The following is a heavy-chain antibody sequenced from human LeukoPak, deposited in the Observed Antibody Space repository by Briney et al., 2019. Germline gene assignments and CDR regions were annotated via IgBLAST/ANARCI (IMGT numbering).Heavy chain of an antibody. V-gene: IGHV4-4*09. CDR3: ARGITIFGVGYMDV. Sequence: SETLSLTCTVSGGSISSYYWSWIRQPPGQGLEWIGYIYTSGSTNYNPSLKNRVTISVDTSKNQFSLKLSSVTAADTAVYYCARGITIFGVGYMDVWGKGTTVTVSS. CDR2: IYTSGST. CDR1: GGSISSYY. J-gene: IGHJ6*03. D-gene: IGHD3-3*01.